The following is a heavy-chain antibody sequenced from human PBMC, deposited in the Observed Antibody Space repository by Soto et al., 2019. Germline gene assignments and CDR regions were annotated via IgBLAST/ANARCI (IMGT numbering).Heavy chain of an antibody. CDR2: ISHSGSTI. Sequence: QVHLVESGGGLGRPGGSLRLSCAASGFTISDYYMTWIRQAPGKGLEWISYISHSGSTIYYADSVRGRFTVSRDNAKNSLYLQMNSLRAEDTAVYYCASDPYYYASDYWGQGTLVTVSS. D-gene: IGHD3-10*01. V-gene: IGHV3-11*01. CDR1: GFTISDYY. J-gene: IGHJ4*02. CDR3: ASDPYYYASDY.